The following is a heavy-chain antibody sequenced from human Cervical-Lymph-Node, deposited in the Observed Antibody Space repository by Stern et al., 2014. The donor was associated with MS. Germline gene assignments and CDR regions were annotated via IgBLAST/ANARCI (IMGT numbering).Heavy chain of an antibody. CDR2: IYYSGTT. D-gene: IGHD3-3*01. Sequence: QVQLQESGPGQVQPSETLSLTCVVSGASIISGRNYWAWPRQPPGKGPEGIGDIYYSGTTKYNPSLKSRVTISVDTAKNLFSLTLNSVTAADTAVYFCVRKSLEMSVIGEWFDPWGQGTLVTVSS. J-gene: IGHJ5*02. CDR3: VRKSLEMSVIGEWFDP. V-gene: IGHV4-61*01. CDR1: GASIISGRNY.